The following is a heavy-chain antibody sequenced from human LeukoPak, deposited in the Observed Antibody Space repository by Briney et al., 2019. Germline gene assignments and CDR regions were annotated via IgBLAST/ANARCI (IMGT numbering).Heavy chain of an antibody. V-gene: IGHV4-30-4*01. CDR2: IHYTGST. J-gene: IGHJ3*01. CDR1: TGSVSIASNY. Sequence: SETLSLTCTVSTGSVSIASNYWSWIRQSPGEGLEWLGYIHYTGSTYYNPSLTSRVTISIDTSKKQFSLKVTSVTAADTAVYYCARSLRGYSFDDWGQGTMVTASS. CDR3: ARSLRGYSFDD. D-gene: IGHD6-13*01.